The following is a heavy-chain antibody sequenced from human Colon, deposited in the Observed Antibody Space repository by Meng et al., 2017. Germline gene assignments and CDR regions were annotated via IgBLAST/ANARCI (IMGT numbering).Heavy chain of an antibody. D-gene: IGHD3-22*01. Sequence: QDKLQAAGPGLVRPSETLSLTCTVSGGSVSSGSYYWSWIRQPPGKGLEWIGYIYYSGSTNYNPSLKSRVTISVDTSKNQFSLKLSSVTAADTAVYYCARGASDYDFDYWGQGTLVTVSS. J-gene: IGHJ4*02. CDR3: ARGASDYDFDY. CDR1: GGSVSSGSYY. V-gene: IGHV4-61*01. CDR2: IYYSGST.